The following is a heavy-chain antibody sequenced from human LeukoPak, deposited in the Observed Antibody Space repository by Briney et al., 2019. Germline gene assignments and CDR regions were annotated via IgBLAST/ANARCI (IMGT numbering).Heavy chain of an antibody. CDR3: AKVAKYYYGSVTHFFFEN. V-gene: IGHV4-34*01. CDR2: INHSGST. J-gene: IGHJ4*02. Sequence: PSETLSLTCAVYGGSFSGYYWSWIRQPPGKGLEWIGEINHSGSTNYNPSLKSRVTMSVDTSKNQFSLNLRSVTAADTAVYFCAKVAKYYYGSVTHFFFENWGQGTVVTVSS. CDR1: GGSFSGYY. D-gene: IGHD3-10*01.